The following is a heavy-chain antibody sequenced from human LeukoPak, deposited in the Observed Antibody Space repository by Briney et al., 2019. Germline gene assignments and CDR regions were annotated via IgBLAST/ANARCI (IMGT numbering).Heavy chain of an antibody. CDR1: GYSFTSYW. V-gene: IGHV5-51*01. CDR3: ARGYCSGGSCYHAPFDY. D-gene: IGHD2-15*01. J-gene: IGHJ4*02. Sequence: GESLKISCQGSGYSFTSYWIGWVRQMPGKGLEWMGIIYPGDSDTRYSPSFQGQVTISADKSISTAYLQWSSLKASDTAMYYCARGYCSGGSCYHAPFDYWGQGTLVTVSS. CDR2: IYPGDSDT.